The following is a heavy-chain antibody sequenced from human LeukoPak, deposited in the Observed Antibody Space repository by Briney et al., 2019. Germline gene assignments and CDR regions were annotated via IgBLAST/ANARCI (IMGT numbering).Heavy chain of an antibody. CDR2: VYYTGGT. CDR1: GGSISSGSYH. V-gene: IGHV4-39*07. J-gene: IGHJ4*02. Sequence: SETLSLTCSVSGGSISSGSYHWTWIRQSPGEGLEWIGNVYYTGGTYYNPSLKSRVTISVDTSKNQFSLNLTSLTAADTAVYYCAKGGKGFPLGLRFDSWGQGTLVSVSS. CDR3: AKGGKGFPLGLRFDS. D-gene: IGHD2-21*01.